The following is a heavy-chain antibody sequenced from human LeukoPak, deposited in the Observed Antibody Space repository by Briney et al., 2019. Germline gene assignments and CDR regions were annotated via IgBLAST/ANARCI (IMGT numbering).Heavy chain of an antibody. CDR1: GGSISSYH. Sequence: ASETLSLTCTVSGGSISSYHWSWIRQPAGKGLEWVGRIYTSGNTNYNPSLKSRVTMSVDASKNQFPLNLISVTAADTAVYYCARGTYYDILTGYFNWFDPWGQGTLVTVSS. CDR2: IYTSGNT. D-gene: IGHD3-9*01. V-gene: IGHV4-4*07. J-gene: IGHJ5*02. CDR3: ARGTYYDILTGYFNWFDP.